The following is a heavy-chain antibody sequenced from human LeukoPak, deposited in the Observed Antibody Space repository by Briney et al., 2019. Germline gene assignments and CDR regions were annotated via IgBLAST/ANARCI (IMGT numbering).Heavy chain of an antibody. CDR2: ISAYNGNT. V-gene: IGHV1-18*01. Sequence: ASVKVSCKASGYTFTSYGISWVRQAPGQGLEWMGWISAYNGNTNYAQKLQGRVTMTTDTSTSTAYMELRSLRSDDTAVYYCARASSAQLVRGWFDPWSQGTLVTVSS. CDR1: GYTFTSYG. CDR3: ARASSAQLVRGWFDP. J-gene: IGHJ5*02. D-gene: IGHD6-13*01.